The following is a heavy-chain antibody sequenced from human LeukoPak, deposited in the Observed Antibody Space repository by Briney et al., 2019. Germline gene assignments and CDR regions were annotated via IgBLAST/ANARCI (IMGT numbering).Heavy chain of an antibody. V-gene: IGHV3-21*01. J-gene: IGHJ4*02. CDR1: GFTFSSYS. CDR2: ISSSSSYI. Sequence: GGSLRLSCAASGFTFSSYSMNWVRQAPGKGLEWVSSISSSSSYIYYADSVKGRFTISRDNAKNSLYLQMNSLRAEDTAVYYCVRVTRIQLWRNLYFDYWGQGTLVTVSS. D-gene: IGHD5-18*01. CDR3: VRVTRIQLWRNLYFDY.